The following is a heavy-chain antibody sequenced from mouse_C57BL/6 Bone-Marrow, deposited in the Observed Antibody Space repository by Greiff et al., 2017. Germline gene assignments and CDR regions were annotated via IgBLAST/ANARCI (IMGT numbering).Heavy chain of an antibody. D-gene: IGHD1-1*01. CDR3: AKLTTVVATGEYAMDY. Sequence: VMLVESGPGLVAPSQSLSITCTVSGFSLTSYGVDWVRQPPGKGLEWLGVIWGGGSTNYNSALMSRLSISKDNSKSQVFLKMNSLQTDDTAMYYCAKLTTVVATGEYAMDYWGQGTSVTVSS. J-gene: IGHJ4*01. CDR2: IWGGGST. V-gene: IGHV2-9*01. CDR1: GFSLTSYG.